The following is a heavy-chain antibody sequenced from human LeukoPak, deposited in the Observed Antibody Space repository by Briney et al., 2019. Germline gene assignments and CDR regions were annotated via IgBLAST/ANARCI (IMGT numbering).Heavy chain of an antibody. Sequence: PGGSLRLSCAASEFTFSDAWMSWVRQAPGKGLEWVGRIQSKTDGGTTDYAAPVKGRFTISRDDSKNTLYLQMTSLKTEDTAVYYCTANLTYRSGWYWFDPGGQGTLVTVSS. CDR2: IQSKTDGGTT. CDR1: EFTFSDAW. CDR3: TANLTYRSGWYWFDP. D-gene: IGHD6-19*01. V-gene: IGHV3-15*01. J-gene: IGHJ5*02.